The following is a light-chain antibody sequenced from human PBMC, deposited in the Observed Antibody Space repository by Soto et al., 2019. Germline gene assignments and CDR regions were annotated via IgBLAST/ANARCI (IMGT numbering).Light chain of an antibody. CDR3: QQYSSYSS. CDR2: KSS. Sequence: DIQMTQSPSTLSASVGDRVTITCRASQSISSWLAWYQQKPGKVPKLLIYKSSSLESGVPSRFSGSGSGTELTLTISSLQPDDFATYYCQQYSSYSSFGGGTKVEIK. J-gene: IGKJ4*01. V-gene: IGKV1-5*03. CDR1: QSISSW.